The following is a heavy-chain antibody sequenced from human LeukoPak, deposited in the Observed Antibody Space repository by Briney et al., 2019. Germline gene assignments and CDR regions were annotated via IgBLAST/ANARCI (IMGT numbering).Heavy chain of an antibody. CDR1: GYTFTSYG. D-gene: IGHD2-15*01. V-gene: IGHV1-8*03. Sequence: GASVKVSCKASGYTFTSYGISWVRQATGQGLEWMGWMNPNSGNTGYAQKFQGRVTITRNTSISTAYMELSSLRSEDTAVYYCARAGGYCGRISCPYYFDYWGQGSLVAVSS. J-gene: IGHJ4*02. CDR3: ARAGGYCGRISCPYYFDY. CDR2: MNPNSGNT.